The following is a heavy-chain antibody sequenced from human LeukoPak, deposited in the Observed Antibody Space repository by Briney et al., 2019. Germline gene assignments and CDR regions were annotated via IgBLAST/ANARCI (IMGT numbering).Heavy chain of an antibody. J-gene: IGHJ5*02. Sequence: SETLSLTSTVSGGSISSYYWSWIRQPPGKGLEWIGYIYYSGSTNYNPSLKSRVTISVDTSKNQFSLKLSSVTAADTAVYYCARALGVGVVAAIGWFDPWGQGTLVTVSS. V-gene: IGHV4-59*01. CDR1: GGSISSYY. D-gene: IGHD2-15*01. CDR2: IYYSGST. CDR3: ARALGVGVVAAIGWFDP.